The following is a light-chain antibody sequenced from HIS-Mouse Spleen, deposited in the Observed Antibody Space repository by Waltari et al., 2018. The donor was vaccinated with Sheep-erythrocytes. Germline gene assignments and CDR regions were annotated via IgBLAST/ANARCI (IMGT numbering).Light chain of an antibody. CDR2: EDS. CDR1: AFPKKY. V-gene: IGLV3-10*01. CDR3: YSTDSSGNHWV. J-gene: IGLJ3*02. Sequence: SYELTQPPSVSVSPGQTARITCSGDAFPKKYAYWHQRKSGQAPVLVIYEDSKRPSGIPERFSGSTSGTMATLTISGAQVEDEADYYCYSTDSSGNHWVFGGGTKLTVL.